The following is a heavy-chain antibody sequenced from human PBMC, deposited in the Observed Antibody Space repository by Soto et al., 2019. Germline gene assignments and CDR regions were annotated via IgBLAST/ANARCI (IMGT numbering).Heavy chain of an antibody. CDR3: ATAISSPFSNFDY. J-gene: IGHJ4*02. CDR1: GFTFSTYW. D-gene: IGHD2-2*01. V-gene: IGHV3-7*01. Sequence: EVQLVQSGGDLVQPGGSLRLSCVASGFTFSTYWMTWVRQAPGMGLEWVAGIKEDASEELYVDSVKGRFSVSRDNAKTSLYLQLTSLSAEDTAVYYCATAISSPFSNFDYWGQGSLVTVSS. CDR2: IKEDASEE.